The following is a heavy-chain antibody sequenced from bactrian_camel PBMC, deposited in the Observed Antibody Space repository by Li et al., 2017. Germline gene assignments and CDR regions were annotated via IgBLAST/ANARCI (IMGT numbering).Heavy chain of an antibody. Sequence: HVQLVESGGGSVQAGGSLRLSCEASGFTSSSNCIGWFRQAPGKEREGIATISPGGADTNYADSVKGRFTISRLNAKNTLYLQMNDLKPEDTAMYYCAARSDNNGCLLLSDMELNYDWGQGTQVTVS. CDR3: AARSDNNGCLLLSDMELNYD. J-gene: IGHJ4*01. CDR2: ISPGGADT. CDR1: GFTSSSNC. D-gene: IGHD3*01. V-gene: IGHV3S1*01.